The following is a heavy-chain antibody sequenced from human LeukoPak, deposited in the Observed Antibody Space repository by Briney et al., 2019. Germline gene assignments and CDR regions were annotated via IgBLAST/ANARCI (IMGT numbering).Heavy chain of an antibody. Sequence: GSLRLSCAASGFTFSSYAMSWVRQAPGEGLEWVSAISGSGGSTYYADSVKGRFTISRDSSKNTLYLQMNSLRAEDTAVYYCAKDLGHDILTGYATFDYWGQGTLVTVSS. V-gene: IGHV3-23*01. CDR1: GFTFSSYA. CDR3: AKDLGHDILTGYATFDY. CDR2: ISGSGGST. D-gene: IGHD3-9*01. J-gene: IGHJ4*02.